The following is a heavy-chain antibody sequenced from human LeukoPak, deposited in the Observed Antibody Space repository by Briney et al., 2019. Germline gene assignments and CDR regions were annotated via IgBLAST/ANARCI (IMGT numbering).Heavy chain of an antibody. CDR2: IYSGGST. D-gene: IGHD3-10*01. J-gene: IGHJ4*02. Sequence: GGSLRLSCEASGFSVSSNYMTWVRQAPGKGLEWVSVIYSGGSTYYADSVKGRFIISRDNSKNTVYLQMNSLRAEDTAVYYCARVIGVVRADYYFDYWGQGTLAAVSS. V-gene: IGHV3-53*01. CDR3: ARVIGVVRADYYFDY. CDR1: GFSVSSNY.